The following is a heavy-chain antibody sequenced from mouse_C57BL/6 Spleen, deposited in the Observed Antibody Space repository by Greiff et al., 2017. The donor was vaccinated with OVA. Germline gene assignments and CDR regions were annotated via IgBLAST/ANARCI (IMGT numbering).Heavy chain of an antibody. CDR2: IAPEDGDT. V-gene: IGHV14-1*01. J-gene: IGHJ2*01. CDR1: GFNIKDYY. Sequence: VQLQQSGAELVRPGASVKLSCTASGFNIKDYYMHWVKQRPEQGLEWIGRIAPEDGDTEYAPKFQGKATMTADTSSNTAYLQLSSLTSEDTAVYYCTTDYYGSERTFFDDWGQGTTLTVAS. CDR3: TTDYYGSERTFFDD. D-gene: IGHD1-1*01.